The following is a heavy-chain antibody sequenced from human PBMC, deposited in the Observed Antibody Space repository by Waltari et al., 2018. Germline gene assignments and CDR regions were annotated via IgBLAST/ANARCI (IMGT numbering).Heavy chain of an antibody. V-gene: IGHV1-2*02. CDR2: INPDNGGT. J-gene: IGHJ5*02. Sequence: QVQLVQSGAEVTQPGASVTVSCEASGYSLADYFLHWVRQAPGQGLEWMGWINPDNGGTNYSQMFQGRLVLTRDTSINTAYMQLTSLTSDDTAVYYCARRTSSADAPWGQGTLVTVSS. CDR3: ARRTSSADAP. CDR1: GYSLADYF.